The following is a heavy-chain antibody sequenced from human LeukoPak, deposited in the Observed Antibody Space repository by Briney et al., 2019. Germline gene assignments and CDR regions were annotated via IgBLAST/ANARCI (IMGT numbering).Heavy chain of an antibody. D-gene: IGHD4-17*01. J-gene: IGHJ5*02. V-gene: IGHV4-4*07. CDR2: IYTSGST. Sequence: PETLSLTCTVSGGSISSYYWSWIRQPAGKGLEWIGRIYTSGSTNYNPSLKSRVTMSVDTSKNQFSLKLSSVTAADTAMYYCARGDDYGDQNWFDPWGQGTLVTVSS. CDR3: ARGDDYGDQNWFDP. CDR1: GGSISSYY.